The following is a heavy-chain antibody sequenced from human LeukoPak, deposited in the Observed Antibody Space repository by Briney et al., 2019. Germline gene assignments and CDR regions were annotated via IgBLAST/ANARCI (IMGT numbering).Heavy chain of an antibody. J-gene: IGHJ6*02. D-gene: IGHD3-10*01. CDR3: ARAVLTGPDYYYYGMDV. CDR2: IIPIFGTA. V-gene: IGHV1-69*01. CDR1: GGTFSSYA. Sequence: SVKVSCKASGGTFSSYAISWVRQAPGQGLEWMGGIIPIFGTANYAQKFQGRVTITADESTSTAYMELSSLRSEDTAVYYCARAVLTGPDYYYYGMDVWGQGTTVTVSS.